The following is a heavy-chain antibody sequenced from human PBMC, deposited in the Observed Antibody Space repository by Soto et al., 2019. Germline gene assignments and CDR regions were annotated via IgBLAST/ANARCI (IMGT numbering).Heavy chain of an antibody. V-gene: IGHV1-46*01. CDR2: INPSGGST. J-gene: IGHJ5*02. Sequence: ASMKVSCKASGYTFTSYYMHWVRQAPGQGLEWMGIINPSGGSTSYAQKFRGRVTMTRDTSTSTVYMELSSLRSEDTAVYYCARGEVVAAPTGPFDPWGQGTLVTGS. CDR1: GYTFTSYY. D-gene: IGHD2-15*01. CDR3: ARGEVVAAPTGPFDP.